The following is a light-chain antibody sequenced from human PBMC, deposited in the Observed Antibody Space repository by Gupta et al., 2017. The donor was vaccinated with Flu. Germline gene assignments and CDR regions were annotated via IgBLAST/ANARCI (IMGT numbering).Light chain of an antibody. CDR1: QSVSSSY. CDR3: QQYNSSPYT. CDR2: GAS. V-gene: IGKV3-20*01. Sequence: GTLSLSPGDRATLSCRASQSVSSSYLAWDQQKPGQAPRLLIDGASGRATGIPDRFRGSGSGTDFTLTISSLEPEDFAVYYCQQYNSSPYTFGQGTKVEIK. J-gene: IGKJ2*01.